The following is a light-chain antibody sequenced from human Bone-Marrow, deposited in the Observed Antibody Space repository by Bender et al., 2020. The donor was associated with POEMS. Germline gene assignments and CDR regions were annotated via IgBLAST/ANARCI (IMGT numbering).Light chain of an antibody. CDR3: QSYAISLSGWV. V-gene: IGLV1-40*01. CDR2: NNE. J-gene: IGLJ3*02. CDR1: SSNMGAGYG. Sequence: QSVLTQPPSVSGAPGQTVTISCTGTSSNMGAGYGVNWYQQLPGTAPKLLIYNNENRPSGVPDRISGSKYGTSTALAIAGLQAEDEADYYCQSYAISLSGWVFGGGTKLAAL.